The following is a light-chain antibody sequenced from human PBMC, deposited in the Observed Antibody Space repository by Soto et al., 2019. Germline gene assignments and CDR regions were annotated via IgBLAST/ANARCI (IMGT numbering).Light chain of an antibody. CDR2: NDN. J-gene: IGLJ2*01. V-gene: IGLV1-44*01. Sequence: QSVLTQPPSASGTPGQGVAISGSGSSSNMGSNTVNWYQHLPGTAPKLLIYNDNQRPSGVPDRFFGSKSGTSASLAITGLQSEDEADYYCAAWDGSLNHILFGGGTKLTVL. CDR3: AAWDGSLNHIL. CDR1: SSNMGSNT.